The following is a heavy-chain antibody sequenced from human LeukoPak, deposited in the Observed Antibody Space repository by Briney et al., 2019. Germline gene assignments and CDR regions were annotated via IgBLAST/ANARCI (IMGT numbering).Heavy chain of an antibody. CDR2: INHSGST. V-gene: IGHV4-34*01. J-gene: IGHJ3*02. Sequence: GSLRLSCTASGFTFGDYAMSWVRQPPGKGLEWIGEINHSGSTYYNPSLKSRVTISVDTSKNQFSLKLSSVTAADTAVYYCASSPLYCSGGSCYSIASDAFDIWGQGTMVTVSS. CDR3: ASSPLYCSGGSCYSIASDAFDI. D-gene: IGHD2-15*01. CDR1: GFTFGDYA.